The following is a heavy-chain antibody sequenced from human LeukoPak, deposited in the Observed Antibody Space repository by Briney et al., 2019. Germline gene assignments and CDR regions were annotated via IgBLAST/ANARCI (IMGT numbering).Heavy chain of an antibody. CDR1: GFTFSSYA. V-gene: IGHV3-23*01. CDR3: AKYGPQDSGSSHFDY. CDR2: ISSSDGGT. D-gene: IGHD1-26*01. J-gene: IGHJ4*02. Sequence: PGGSLRLSCAGSGFTFSSYAMAWVRQTPEKGLEWVAIISSSDGGTYYIDSVKGRFTISRDNSKNTLFLQMNSLRAEDTAIYYCAKYGPQDSGSSHFDYWGQGALVTVSS.